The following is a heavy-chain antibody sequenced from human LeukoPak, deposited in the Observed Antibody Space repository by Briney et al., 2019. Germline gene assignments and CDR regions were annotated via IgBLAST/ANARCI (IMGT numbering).Heavy chain of an antibody. CDR3: ARAPLSYGGNFYFNY. J-gene: IGHJ4*02. V-gene: IGHV4-30-2*01. Sequence: SQTLSLTCAVSGGSISSGGYSWSWIRQPPGKGLEWIGYIYHSGSTYYNPSLKSRVTISVDRSKNQFSLKLSSVTAADTAVYYCARAPLSYGGNFYFNYWGQGTLVTVSS. D-gene: IGHD4-23*01. CDR2: IYHSGST. CDR1: GGSISSGGYS.